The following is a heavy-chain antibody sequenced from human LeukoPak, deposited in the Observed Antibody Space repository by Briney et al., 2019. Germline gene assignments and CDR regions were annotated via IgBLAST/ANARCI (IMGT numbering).Heavy chain of an antibody. CDR2: INYGGST. J-gene: IGHJ4*02. D-gene: IGHD2-8*02. V-gene: IGHV4-39*01. CDR3: AGHHPRNTVDF. Sequence: SETLSLTCTISGGSISSSSFYWGWIRQPPGKGLEWIGSINYGGSTSYNPSLKNRVTVSLDTSKTQFSLRLSSVTAADTAVYYCAGHHPRNTVDFWGQGTLVTVSS. CDR1: GGSISSSSFY.